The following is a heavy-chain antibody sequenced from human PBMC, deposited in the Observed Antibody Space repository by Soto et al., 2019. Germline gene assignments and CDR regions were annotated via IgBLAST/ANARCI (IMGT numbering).Heavy chain of an antibody. CDR2: ISHDGSGT. CDR3: GSVIEY. V-gene: IGHV3-74*01. J-gene: IGHJ4*01. CDR1: GFTFSNYW. Sequence: GGSLRLSCAAGGFTFSNYWMQWVREVPGRGLVLVSRISHDGSGTSYADSVQGRFTISRDNANNTVYLQMNSLRAEDTAVYYCGSVIEYWGHGTLVTVYS.